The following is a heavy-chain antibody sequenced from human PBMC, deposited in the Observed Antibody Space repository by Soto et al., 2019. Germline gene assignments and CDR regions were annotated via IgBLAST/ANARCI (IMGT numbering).Heavy chain of an antibody. J-gene: IGHJ5*02. V-gene: IGHV3-23*01. D-gene: IGHD1-1*01. CDR3: ARGPGSLRP. CDR1: GFLFSSYA. Sequence: GGSLRLSCEASGFLFSSYAMNWVRQAPGKGLEWVSSISSHGDTTYYAESVRGRFTISRDNSKNTLFLQMNSLRAGDTAIYYCARGPGSLRPWGQGTLVTVSS. CDR2: ISSHGDTT.